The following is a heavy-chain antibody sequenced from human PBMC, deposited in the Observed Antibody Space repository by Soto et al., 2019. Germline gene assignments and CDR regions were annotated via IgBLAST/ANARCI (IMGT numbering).Heavy chain of an antibody. CDR1: GGIFSNFV. CDR2: IIPVFGTP. CDR3: ASAAYASSAYFPSAH. D-gene: IGHD3-22*01. Sequence: SVKVSCKASGGIFSNFVITWVRQAPGHGLEWMGQIIPVFGTPNYAQMFQGRVTITADESTSTAYMELSSLRSDDTAVYYCASAAYASSAYFPSAHWGQRPLVTASS. J-gene: IGHJ4*02. V-gene: IGHV1-69*13.